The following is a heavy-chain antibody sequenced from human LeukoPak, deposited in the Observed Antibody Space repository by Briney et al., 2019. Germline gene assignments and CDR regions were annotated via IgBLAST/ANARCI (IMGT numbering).Heavy chain of an antibody. D-gene: IGHD3-16*02. V-gene: IGHV3-7*03. CDR2: IKQDGSEK. J-gene: IGHJ3*02. Sequence: GGSLRLSCAASAFTFSNYWMSWVRQAPGKGLEWVANIKQDGSEKYYVDSVKGRFTVSRDNANNSLYLQMNSLKSEDTAVYYCTAGLYDYVWGTYRYIDAFDIWGQGTMVTVSS. CDR1: AFTFSNYW. CDR3: TAGLYDYVWGTYRYIDAFDI.